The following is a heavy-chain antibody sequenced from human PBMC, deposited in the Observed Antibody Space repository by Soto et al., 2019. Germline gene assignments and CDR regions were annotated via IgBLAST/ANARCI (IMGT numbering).Heavy chain of an antibody. V-gene: IGHV1-2*02. Sequence: GASVKVSCKASGYTFTAYYIIWVRQAPGQGPEWMGWINPNGGETNYAQRFQDRVTLTTDTSISAAYMELSGLRSDDTALYCCARDSGYSYGLPDYWGQGTLVTVSS. CDR3: ARDSGYSYGLPDY. CDR2: INPNGGET. J-gene: IGHJ4*02. CDR1: GYTFTAYY. D-gene: IGHD5-18*01.